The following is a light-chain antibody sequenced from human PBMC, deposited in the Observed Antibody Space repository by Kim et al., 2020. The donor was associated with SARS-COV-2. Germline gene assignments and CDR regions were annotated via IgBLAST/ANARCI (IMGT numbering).Light chain of an antibody. CDR2: EDT. CDR3: QSADSTDTFWV. CDR1: ALPKQY. J-gene: IGLJ3*02. V-gene: IGLV3-25*03. Sequence: PGQTARITCTGDALPKQYAYWFQQKPGQAPVVVIYEDTERPSGIPERFSGSTSGTTVTLTISGVQAEDEADYYCQSADSTDTFWVFGGGTQLTVL.